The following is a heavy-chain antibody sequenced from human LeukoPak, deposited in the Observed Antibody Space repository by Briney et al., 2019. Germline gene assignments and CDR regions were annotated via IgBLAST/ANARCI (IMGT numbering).Heavy chain of an antibody. J-gene: IGHJ4*02. CDR2: ISYDGSNK. Sequence: GRPLRLSCAASGFTFSSYSMHWVRQAPGKGLEWVAVISYDGSNKYYADSVKGRFTISRDNSKNTLYLQMNSLRAEDTAVYYCARSLNSGGYWGQGTLVTVSS. CDR1: GFTFSSYS. D-gene: IGHD1-26*01. CDR3: ARSLNSGGY. V-gene: IGHV3-30*04.